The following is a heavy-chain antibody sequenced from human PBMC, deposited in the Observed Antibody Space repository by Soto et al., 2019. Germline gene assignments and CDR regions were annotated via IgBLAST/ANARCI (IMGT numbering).Heavy chain of an antibody. V-gene: IGHV1-8*01. CDR3: ARGHISSTKNWLDP. J-gene: IGHJ5*02. Sequence: GASVKVSCKGSGYTFTSYHINWVRQATGQGLEWMGWMNPSSGNTGYAQTLQGRVTMTWDTSISTAYMELSSLRFEDTAMYYCARGHISSTKNWLDPWGQGTLVTVSS. CDR1: GYTFTSYH. CDR2: MNPSSGNT. D-gene: IGHD6-6*01.